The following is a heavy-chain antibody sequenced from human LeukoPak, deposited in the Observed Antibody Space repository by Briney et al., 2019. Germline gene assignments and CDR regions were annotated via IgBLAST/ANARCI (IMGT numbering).Heavy chain of an antibody. Sequence: PSETLSLTCAVYGGSFSGYYWSWIRQPPGKGLEWIGEINHSGSTNYNPSLKSRVTISVDTSKNQFSLKLSSVAAADTAVYCCARGESPTRWLPLDYWGQGTLVTVSS. CDR2: INHSGST. V-gene: IGHV4-34*01. J-gene: IGHJ4*02. D-gene: IGHD6-19*01. CDR1: GGSFSGYY. CDR3: ARGESPTRWLPLDY.